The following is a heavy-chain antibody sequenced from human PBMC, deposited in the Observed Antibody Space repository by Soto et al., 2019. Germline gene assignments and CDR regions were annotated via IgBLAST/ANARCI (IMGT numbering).Heavy chain of an antibody. V-gene: IGHV3-48*01. Sequence: PGGSLRLSCAASGFTFSSYSMNWVRQAPGKGLEWVSYISSSSSTIYYADSVKGRFTISRDNAKNSLYLQMNSLRAEDTAVYYCARVSAAKGGFYYYYYMDVWGKGTTVTVSS. CDR3: ARVSAAKGGFYYYYYMDV. J-gene: IGHJ6*03. CDR1: GFTFSSYS. D-gene: IGHD2-2*01. CDR2: ISSSSSTI.